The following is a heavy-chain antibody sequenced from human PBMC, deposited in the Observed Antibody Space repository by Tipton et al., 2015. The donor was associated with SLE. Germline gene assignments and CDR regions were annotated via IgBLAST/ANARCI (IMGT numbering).Heavy chain of an antibody. D-gene: IGHD3-16*01. Sequence: LRLSCTVSGGSISSYYWSWIRQPAGKGLGWIGRLYTSGSTNYNPPLKSRVTMSVDTSKNQFSLKLSSVTAADTAVYYCARGGAYYYYGMDVWGQGTTVTVSS. V-gene: IGHV4-4*07. CDR1: GGSISSYY. CDR3: ARGGAYYYYGMDV. CDR2: LYTSGST. J-gene: IGHJ6*02.